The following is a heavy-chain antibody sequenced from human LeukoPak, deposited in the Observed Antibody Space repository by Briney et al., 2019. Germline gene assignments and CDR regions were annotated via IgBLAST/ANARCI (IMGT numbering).Heavy chain of an antibody. V-gene: IGHV4-59*12. CDR2: IYYSGST. D-gene: IGHD6-19*01. CDR1: GGSISSYY. Sequence: SKTLSLTCTVSGGSISSYYWSWIRQPPGKGLEWIRYIYYSGSTNYNPSLKSRVTISVDTSKNQFSLKLSSVTAADTAVYYCAREKRPTDNSRIAVARNWFDPWGQGTLVTVSS. CDR3: AREKRPTDNSRIAVARNWFDP. J-gene: IGHJ5*02.